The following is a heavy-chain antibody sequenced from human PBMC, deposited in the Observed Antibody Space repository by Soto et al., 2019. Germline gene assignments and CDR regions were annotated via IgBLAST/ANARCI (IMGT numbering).Heavy chain of an antibody. V-gene: IGHV3-23*01. CDR1: GFTFSSYA. CDR3: AKDLSYGSYPWFDP. D-gene: IGHD1-26*01. CDR2: ISGSGGST. J-gene: IGHJ5*02. Sequence: GGSLRLSCAASGFTFSSYAMSWVRQAPGKGLEWVSAISGSGGSTYYAESVKGQFTISRDNSKNTLYLQMNSLRAEDTAVYYCAKDLSYGSYPWFDPWGQGTLVTVSS.